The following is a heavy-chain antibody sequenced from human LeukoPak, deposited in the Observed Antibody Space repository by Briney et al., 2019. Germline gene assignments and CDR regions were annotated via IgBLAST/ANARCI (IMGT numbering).Heavy chain of an antibody. D-gene: IGHD3-10*01. CDR2: INAGNGNT. Sequence: GASVKVSCKASGYTFTIHAMHWVRQAPGQRLEWMGWINAGNGNTKYSQKFQGRVTITRDTSASTAYMELSSLRSEDTAVYYCVRESRGYYGSGSLYYGMDVWGQGTTVTVSS. CDR1: GYTFTIHA. V-gene: IGHV1-3*01. J-gene: IGHJ6*02. CDR3: VRESRGYYGSGSLYYGMDV.